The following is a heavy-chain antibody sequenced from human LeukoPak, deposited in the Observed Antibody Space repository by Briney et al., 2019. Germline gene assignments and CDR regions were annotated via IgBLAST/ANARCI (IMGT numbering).Heavy chain of an antibody. D-gene: IGHD3-22*01. V-gene: IGHV4-59*01. J-gene: IGHJ4*02. CDR2: IYYSGAT. CDR1: GGSISSYY. Sequence: SETLSLTCAVSGGSISSYYWSWIRQPPGKGLEWIGYIYYSGATNYNPSLKSRVTISIDTSKNQFSLNLSSVTTADTAVYYCVREDSSLAIDYWGQGTLVTVSS. CDR3: VREDSSLAIDY.